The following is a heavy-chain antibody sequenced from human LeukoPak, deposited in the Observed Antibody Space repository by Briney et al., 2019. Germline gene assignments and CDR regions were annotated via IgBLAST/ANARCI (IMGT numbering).Heavy chain of an antibody. J-gene: IGHJ4*02. Sequence: PGGSLRLSCAASGFTFSNYAMSWVRQAPGRGLEWVSVIRYSGGATHYSDSVKGRFTISRDDSKNTLYLQMNSLRADDTAVYFCAKCRGNSAFDPFDYWGQGTLVTVSS. CDR2: IRYSGGAT. CDR1: GFTFSNYA. D-gene: IGHD5-12*01. V-gene: IGHV3-23*01. CDR3: AKCRGNSAFDPFDY.